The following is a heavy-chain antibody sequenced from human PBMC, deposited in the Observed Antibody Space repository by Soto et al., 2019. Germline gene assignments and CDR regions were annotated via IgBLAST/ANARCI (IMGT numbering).Heavy chain of an antibody. CDR3: ARVATYYDILTGFRPSRFDP. CDR1: GGSISSYY. Sequence: PSETLSLTCTVSGGSISSYYWGWIRQPPGKGLEWIGYIYYSGSTNYNPSLKSRVTISVDTSKNQFSLKLSSVTAADTAVYYCARVATYYDILTGFRPSRFDPWGQGTLVTVSS. CDR2: IYYSGST. D-gene: IGHD3-9*01. J-gene: IGHJ5*02. V-gene: IGHV4-59*01.